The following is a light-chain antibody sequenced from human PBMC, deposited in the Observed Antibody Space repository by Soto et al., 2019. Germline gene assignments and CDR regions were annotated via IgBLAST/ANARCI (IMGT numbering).Light chain of an antibody. CDR1: QSISRS. V-gene: IGKV1-5*01. J-gene: IGKJ3*01. CDR3: QQYQSYFWT. Sequence: DIQMTQSPSTLSAFVGDRVTITCRASQSISRSLAWYQQKSGKAPKLLIYDASSLESGVPSRFSASGFATEFTLTISGLQPDDFATSDCQQYQSYFWTVGPGTTVDMK. CDR2: DAS.